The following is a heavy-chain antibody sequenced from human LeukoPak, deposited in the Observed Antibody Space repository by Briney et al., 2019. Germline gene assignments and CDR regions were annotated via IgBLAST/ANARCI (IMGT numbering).Heavy chain of an antibody. D-gene: IGHD3-10*01. J-gene: IGHJ4*02. V-gene: IGHV3-30*02. CDR1: GFTFSSYG. CDR3: AKDWVVRGVGLHFFDY. Sequence: HPGGSLRLSCAASGFTFSSYGMHWVRQAPGKGLEWVAFIRYDGSNKYYADSVKGRFTISRDNSKNTLYLQMNSLRAEDTAVYYCAKDWVVRGVGLHFFDYWGQGTLVAVSS. CDR2: IRYDGSNK.